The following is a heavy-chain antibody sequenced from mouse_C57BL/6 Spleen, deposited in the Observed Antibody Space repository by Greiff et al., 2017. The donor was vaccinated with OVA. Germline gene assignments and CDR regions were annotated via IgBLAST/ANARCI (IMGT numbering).Heavy chain of an antibody. CDR2: IYPGDGDT. V-gene: IGHV1-80*01. J-gene: IGHJ2*01. D-gene: IGHD1-1*01. CDR1: GYAFSSYW. Sequence: VQRVESGAELVKPGASVKISCKASGYAFSSYWMNWVKQRPGKGLEWIGQIYPGDGDTNYNGKFKGKATLTADKSSSTAYMQLSSLTSEDSAVYFCARITTVPFDYWGQGTTLTVSS. CDR3: ARITTVPFDY.